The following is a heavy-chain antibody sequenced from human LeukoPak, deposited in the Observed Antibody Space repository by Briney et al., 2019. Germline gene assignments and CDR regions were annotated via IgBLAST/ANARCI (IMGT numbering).Heavy chain of an antibody. D-gene: IGHD6-19*01. CDR2: INSDGSST. V-gene: IGHV3-74*01. J-gene: IGHJ4*02. Sequence: PGGSLRLSCAVSGFTFSSYWMHWVRQAPGKGLVWVSGINSDGSSTSYADSVKGRFTISRDNAKNTLYLQMNSLRAEDTAVYYCVSESAVAGTGFDYWGQGTLVTVSS. CDR3: VSESAVAGTGFDY. CDR1: GFTFSSYW.